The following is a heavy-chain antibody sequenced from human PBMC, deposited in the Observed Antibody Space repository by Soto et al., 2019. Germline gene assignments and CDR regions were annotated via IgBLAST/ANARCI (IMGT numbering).Heavy chain of an antibody. Sequence: SETLSLTCTVSGGSISSGDYYWSWIRQHPGKGLEWIGHIFDSGTTYTNPSLRSQVAISLDTSKNHFSLTLSPVTAADTAVYYCARGPSGDKVHYWGQGALVTVS. CDR2: IFDSGTT. CDR3: ARGPSGDKVHY. V-gene: IGHV4-30-4*08. CDR1: GGSISSGDYY. D-gene: IGHD7-27*01. J-gene: IGHJ4*02.